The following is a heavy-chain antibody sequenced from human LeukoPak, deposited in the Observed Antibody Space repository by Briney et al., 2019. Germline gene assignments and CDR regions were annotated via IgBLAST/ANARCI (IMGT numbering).Heavy chain of an antibody. V-gene: IGHV1-69*05. Sequence: SVKVSCKASGGTFSSYAISWVRQAPGQGLEWMGGIIAIFGTANYAQKFQGRVTITTDESTSTAYMELSSLRSEDAAVYYCAREKGYYDSSGYSPHYFDYWGQGTLVTVSS. D-gene: IGHD3-22*01. J-gene: IGHJ4*02. CDR3: AREKGYYDSSGYSPHYFDY. CDR2: IIAIFGTA. CDR1: GGTFSSYA.